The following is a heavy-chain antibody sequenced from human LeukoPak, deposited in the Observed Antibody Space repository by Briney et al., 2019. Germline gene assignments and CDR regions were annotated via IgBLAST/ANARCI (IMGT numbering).Heavy chain of an antibody. Sequence: GGSLRLSCAASGFTFSSYEMNWVRQAPGKGLEWVSYISSSGSTIYYADSVKGRFTISRDNAKNSLYLQMNSLRAEDTAVYYCARVPSPTMIVVPEDWYFDLWGRGTLVTVSS. D-gene: IGHD3-22*01. V-gene: IGHV3-48*03. CDR3: ARVPSPTMIVVPEDWYFDL. CDR2: ISSSGSTI. J-gene: IGHJ2*01. CDR1: GFTFSSYE.